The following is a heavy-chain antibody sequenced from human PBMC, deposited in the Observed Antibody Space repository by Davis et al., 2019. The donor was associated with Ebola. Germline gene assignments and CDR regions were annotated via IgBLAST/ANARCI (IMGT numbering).Heavy chain of an antibody. V-gene: IGHV3-7*01. J-gene: IGHJ4*02. CDR2: IKQDGSEK. CDR3: ARDRAIRYCSGGSCYSDY. D-gene: IGHD2-15*01. Sequence: PGGSLRLSCAVSGFTFSSYWMSWVRQAPGKGLEWVANIKQDGSEKYYVDSVKGRFTISRDNAKNSLYLQMNSLRAEDTAVYYCARDRAIRYCSGGSCYSDYWGQGTLVTVSS. CDR1: GFTFSSYW.